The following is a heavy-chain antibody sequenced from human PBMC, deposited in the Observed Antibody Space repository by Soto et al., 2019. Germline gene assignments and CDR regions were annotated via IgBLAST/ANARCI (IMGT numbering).Heavy chain of an antibody. CDR1: GYTFTSYY. CDR2: INPSGGST. J-gene: IGHJ6*02. D-gene: IGHD6-6*01. CDR3: ARDRYSISFERGHYYYGMDV. Sequence: GASVKVSCKASGYTFTSYYMHWVRQAPGQGLEWMGIINPSGGSTSYAQKFQGRVTMTRDTSTSTVYMELSSLRSEDTAVYYCARDRYSISFERGHYYYGMDVWGQGTTVSGSS. V-gene: IGHV1-46*01.